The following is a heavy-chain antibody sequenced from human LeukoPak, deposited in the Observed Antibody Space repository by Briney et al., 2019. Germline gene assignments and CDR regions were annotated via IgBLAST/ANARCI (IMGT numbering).Heavy chain of an antibody. CDR1: GFTFRNYL. V-gene: IGHV3-74*01. CDR3: AREFHTGGHRLRYFDS. Sequence: GGSLRLSCEASGFTFRNYLMHWVRQAPGEGPVWVARVSLDGSVTDYPDSVKGRFTVSRDNDRNTLHLQMSSLRPEHSAIYYCAREFHTGGHRLRYFDSWGQGTQVIVSS. J-gene: IGHJ4*02. CDR2: VSLDGSVT. D-gene: IGHD2-8*02.